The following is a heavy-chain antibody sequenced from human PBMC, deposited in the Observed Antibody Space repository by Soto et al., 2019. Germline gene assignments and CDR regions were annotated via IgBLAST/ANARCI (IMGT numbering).Heavy chain of an antibody. V-gene: IGHV1-46*03. CDR1: GNTFTTYY. D-gene: IGHD2-15*01. J-gene: IGHJ4*02. CDR2: INPSDGGT. CDR3: TRRGYRSRGSSPLAFDY. Sequence: ASVKVSCKASGNTFTTYYVHWVRQAPGQGLEWMGVINPSDGGTSYAQKFQGRVTMTRDTSTSTVYMELSSLRSEDTAMYYCTRRGYRSRGSSPLAFDYWGQAPPVPVSS.